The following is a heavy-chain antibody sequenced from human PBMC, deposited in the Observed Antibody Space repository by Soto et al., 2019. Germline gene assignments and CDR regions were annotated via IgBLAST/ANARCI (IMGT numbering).Heavy chain of an antibody. D-gene: IGHD2-21*02. Sequence: GGSLRLSCSASGFTFSSYAMHWVRQAPGKGLEYVSAISSNGGSTYYAESVKGIFTIYRDNSQNTLYLQLSSLRAEDTAVYYCGKELVVVTAIDPPPDYWGQGTLVTVSS. V-gene: IGHV3-64D*08. CDR2: ISSNGGST. J-gene: IGHJ4*02. CDR3: GKELVVVTAIDPPPDY. CDR1: GFTFSSYA.